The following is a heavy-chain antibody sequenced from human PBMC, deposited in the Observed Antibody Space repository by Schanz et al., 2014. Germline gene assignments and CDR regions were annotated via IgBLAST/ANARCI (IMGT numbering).Heavy chain of an antibody. V-gene: IGHV3-11*05. CDR2: ISSSSMYI. Sequence: VQLVESGGGLVKPGGSLRLSCAASGLTFSDYYMSWIRQAPGKGLEWVSSISSSSMYIYQADSMRGRFTISRDNAKNTLYLQMNSLRAEDTAVYYCAKDQGSYGSGSYSYFDYWGQGTLATVSS. CDR1: GLTFSDYY. CDR3: AKDQGSYGSGSYSYFDY. D-gene: IGHD3-10*01. J-gene: IGHJ4*02.